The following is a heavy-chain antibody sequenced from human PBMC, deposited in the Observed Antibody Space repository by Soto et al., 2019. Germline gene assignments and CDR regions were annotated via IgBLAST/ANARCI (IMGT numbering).Heavy chain of an antibody. D-gene: IGHD3-10*01. V-gene: IGHV1-69*01. J-gene: IGHJ4*02. Sequence: QMQLVQSGAEVKERGSSVKISCKTSGGTFNTYALTWVRQAPGQGLEWIGGIIPIFGIKNVAQRFQVRVTLIADESLATAYLEMISLRSDDTAVSCCAIEAGDHWGQGTLVSVSS. CDR2: IIPIFGIK. CDR1: GGTFNTYA. CDR3: AIEAGDH.